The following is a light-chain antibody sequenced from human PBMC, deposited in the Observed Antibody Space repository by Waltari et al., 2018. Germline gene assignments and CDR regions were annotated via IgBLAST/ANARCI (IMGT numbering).Light chain of an antibody. CDR3: QQFFLTPFT. V-gene: IGKV4-1*01. CDR2: WAS. J-gene: IGKJ3*01. CDR1: QSVFYTSNNNNY. Sequence: DIVMTQSPDSLAVSLGARATINCKSSQSVFYTSNNNNYLAWYQQKPGQPPKLLIYWASTRESGVPDRFSGSGSGTDLTLTISNLQPEDVAVYYCQQFFLTPFTFGPGTKVNIK.